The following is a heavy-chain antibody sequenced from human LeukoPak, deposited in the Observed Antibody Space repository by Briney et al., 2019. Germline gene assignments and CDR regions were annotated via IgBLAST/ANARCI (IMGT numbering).Heavy chain of an antibody. CDR2: IYTSGST. J-gene: IGHJ6*02. Sequence: PSETLSLTCTVSGGSISSYYWSWIRQPAGKGLEWIGRIYTSGSTNCNPSLKSRVTMSVDTSKNQFSLKLSSVTAADTAVYYCARDAQVLYYYYGMDVWGQGTTVTVSS. CDR1: GGSISSYY. V-gene: IGHV4-4*07. CDR3: ARDAQVLYYYYGMDV. D-gene: IGHD4/OR15-4a*01.